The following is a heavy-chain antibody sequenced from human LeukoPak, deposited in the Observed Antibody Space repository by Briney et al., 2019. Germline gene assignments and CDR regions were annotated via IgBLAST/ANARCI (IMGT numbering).Heavy chain of an antibody. V-gene: IGHV4-59*01. CDR2: IYYSGST. CDR1: GGSISSYY. Sequence: SETLSLTCTVSGGSISSYYWSWIRQPPGKGLEWIGYIYYSGSTNYNPSLKSRVTISVDTSKNQFSLKLSSVTAADTAVYYCARANPIEPPHFGYWGQGTLVTVST. CDR3: ARANPIEPPHFGY. J-gene: IGHJ4*02. D-gene: IGHD1-14*01.